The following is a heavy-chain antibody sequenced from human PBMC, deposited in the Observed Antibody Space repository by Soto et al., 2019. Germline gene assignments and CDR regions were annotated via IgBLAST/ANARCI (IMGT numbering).Heavy chain of an antibody. CDR1: GFTFSTYA. V-gene: IGHV3-23*01. J-gene: IGHJ6*02. Sequence: GGSLRLSCAASGFTFSTYAMAWVRQAPGKGLEWVSGVSASGLNTDYADPVKGRFTISRDNSKNTLYLQMNSLRAEDTAVYYCAKDLTMVRGVIYYGMDVWGQGTTVTVSS. D-gene: IGHD3-10*01. CDR2: VSASGLNT. CDR3: AKDLTMVRGVIYYGMDV.